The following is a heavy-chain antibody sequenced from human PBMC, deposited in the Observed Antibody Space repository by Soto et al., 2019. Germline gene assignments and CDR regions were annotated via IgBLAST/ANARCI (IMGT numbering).Heavy chain of an antibody. CDR2: TIPIFGTA. Sequence: QVQLLQSGAEVRKPGSSVRVSCKASGGSFNRHTISWVRQAPGQGLEWMGGTIPIFGTANHAQKFQGRGMIIADESTSTVYMELSSLRSDETAICYCARGWGYDSTDYYYAYWGQGTLVIVSS. CDR1: GGSFNRHT. J-gene: IGHJ4*02. CDR3: ARGWGYDSTDYYYAY. D-gene: IGHD3-22*01. V-gene: IGHV1-69*01.